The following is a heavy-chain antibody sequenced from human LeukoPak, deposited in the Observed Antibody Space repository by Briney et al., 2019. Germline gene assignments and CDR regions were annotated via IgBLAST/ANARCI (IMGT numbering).Heavy chain of an antibody. Sequence: GGSLRLSCAASGFIFSSYSMNWVRQAPGKGLEWVSSISSSSSYMYYADSVEGRFTISRDNAKNSLYLQMNSLRAEDTAVYYCARDSRYDYVWGSDYWGQGTLVTVSS. D-gene: IGHD3-16*01. CDR3: ARDSRYDYVWGSDY. CDR2: ISSSSSYM. CDR1: GFIFSSYS. J-gene: IGHJ4*02. V-gene: IGHV3-21*01.